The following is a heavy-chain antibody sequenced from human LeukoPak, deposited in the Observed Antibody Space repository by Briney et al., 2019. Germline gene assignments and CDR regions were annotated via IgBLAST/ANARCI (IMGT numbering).Heavy chain of an antibody. CDR1: GFTFSSYG. Sequence: PGWSLRLSCAASGFTFSSYGMHWVRQAPGKGLEWVAVISYDGSNKYYADSVKGRFTISRDNSKNTLYLQMNSLRAEDTAVYYCAKDVAAAGPYYYYYYGMDVWGQGTTVTVSS. CDR2: ISYDGSNK. CDR3: AKDVAAAGPYYYYYYGMDV. J-gene: IGHJ6*02. V-gene: IGHV3-30*18. D-gene: IGHD6-13*01.